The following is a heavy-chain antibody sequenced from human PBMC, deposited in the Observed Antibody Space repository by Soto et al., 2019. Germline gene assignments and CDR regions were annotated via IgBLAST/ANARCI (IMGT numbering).Heavy chain of an antibody. J-gene: IGHJ6*02. Sequence: SETLSLTCTVSGGSISSGGYYWGWIRQSPGKGLEWIGTIYSSENTYYNPSLLSRVTISVDTSKNEFSLRLGSVTAADTAVYYCARLNGYCISTNCHGYYGMDVWGQGTTVTLSS. CDR3: ARLNGYCISTNCHGYYGMDV. D-gene: IGHD2-2*03. CDR1: GGSISSGGYY. V-gene: IGHV4-39*01. CDR2: IYSSENT.